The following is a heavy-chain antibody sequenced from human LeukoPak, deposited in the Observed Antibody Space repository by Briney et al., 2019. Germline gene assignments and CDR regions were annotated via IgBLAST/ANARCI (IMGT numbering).Heavy chain of an antibody. CDR2: IKQDGSEK. V-gene: IGHV3-7*01. D-gene: IGHD3-9*01. CDR3: ARASLYYDILTGYYGLHAFDI. J-gene: IGHJ3*02. Sequence: PGGSLRLSCAASGFTFSSYWMSWVRQAPGKGLEWVANIKQDGSEKYYVDSVKGRFTISRDNAKNSLYLQMNSLRAEDTTVYYCARASLYYDILTGYYGLHAFDIWGQGTMVTVSS. CDR1: GFTFSSYW.